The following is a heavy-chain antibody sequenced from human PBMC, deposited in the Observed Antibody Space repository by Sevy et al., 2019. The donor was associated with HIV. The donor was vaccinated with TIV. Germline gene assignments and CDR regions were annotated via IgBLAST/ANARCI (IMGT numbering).Heavy chain of an antibody. CDR3: GRSFLGDGYGDYGGVDY. CDR2: IYYSGST. CDR1: GGSISSGGYY. Sequence: SETLSLTCTVSGGSISSGGYYWSWIRQHPGKGLEWIGYIYYSGSTYYNPSLKSRVTISVDTSKNQFSLNLSSVTAAGTAVYYCGRSFLGDGYGDYGGVDYWGQGTLVTVSS. D-gene: IGHD4-17*01. V-gene: IGHV4-31*03. J-gene: IGHJ4*02.